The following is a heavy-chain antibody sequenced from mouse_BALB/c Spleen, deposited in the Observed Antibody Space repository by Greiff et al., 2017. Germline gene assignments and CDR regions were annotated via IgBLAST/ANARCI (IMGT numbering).Heavy chain of an antibody. Sequence: SGAELAKPGASVKMSCKASGYTFTSYWMHWVKQRPGQGLEWIGYINPSTGYTEYNQKFKDKATLTADKSSSTAYMQLSSLTSEDSAVYYCARTAYSHAMDYWGQGTSVTVSS. V-gene: IGHV1-7*01. J-gene: IGHJ4*01. D-gene: IGHD2-12*01. CDR3: ARTAYSHAMDY. CDR1: GYTFTSYW. CDR2: INPSTGYT.